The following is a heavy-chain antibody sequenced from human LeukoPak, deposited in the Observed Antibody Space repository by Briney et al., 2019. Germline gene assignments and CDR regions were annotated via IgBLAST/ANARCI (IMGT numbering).Heavy chain of an antibody. CDR1: GFTFSSYW. CDR3: ARQRRFMIFGVVTVDAFDI. CDR2: INTDGSST. V-gene: IGHV3-74*01. Sequence: GGSLRLSCAASGFTFSSYWMHWVRQAPGEGLVWVSRINTDGSSTTYADSVKGRFTISRDNAKNTVYLQMNSLRAEDTAVYYCARQRRFMIFGVVTVDAFDIWGRGTMVTVSS. J-gene: IGHJ3*02. D-gene: IGHD3-3*01.